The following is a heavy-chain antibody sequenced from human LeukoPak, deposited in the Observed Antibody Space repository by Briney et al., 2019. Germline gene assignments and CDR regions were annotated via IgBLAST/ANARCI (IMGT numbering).Heavy chain of an antibody. D-gene: IGHD6-6*01. V-gene: IGHV1-46*01. CDR3: ARSEYSKSIWFDP. CDR2: INPSGGTT. Sequence: ASVKVSYKASGFKFTNFYFHWVRQAPGQGLEWMGIINPSGGTTTYAQKFQGNITMTRDTSTSTVYMEMTSLTSEDTAVYYCARSEYSKSIWFDPWGQGTLVTVPS. CDR1: GFKFTNFY. J-gene: IGHJ5*02.